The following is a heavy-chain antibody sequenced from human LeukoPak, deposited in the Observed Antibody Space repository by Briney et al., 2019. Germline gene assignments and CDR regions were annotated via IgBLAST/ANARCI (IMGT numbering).Heavy chain of an antibody. CDR1: GGSLSSSSYY. CDR2: IYYSGIT. J-gene: IGHJ4*02. V-gene: IGHV4-39*07. D-gene: IGHD6-6*01. Sequence: PSETLSLTCTVSGGSLSSSSYYWGWIRQPPGKGLEWIGSIYYSGITYYNPSLKSRVTISVDTSKNQFSLKLSSVTAADTAVYYCARDPTLAAPDYWGQGTLVTVSS. CDR3: ARDPTLAAPDY.